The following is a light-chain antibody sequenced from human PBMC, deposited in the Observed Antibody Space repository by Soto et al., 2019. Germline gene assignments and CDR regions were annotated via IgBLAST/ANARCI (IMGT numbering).Light chain of an antibody. CDR1: QDISNY. V-gene: IGKV1-33*01. Sequence: DIQMTQSPSSLSASVGDRVTITCQASQDISNYLNWYQQKPGKAPKLLIYDASNLETGVPSRFSGSGSGTDFTFTISSLQPEDIATYYCQQYDNLPPLTFGGGTKERSN. J-gene: IGKJ4*01. CDR2: DAS. CDR3: QQYDNLPPLT.